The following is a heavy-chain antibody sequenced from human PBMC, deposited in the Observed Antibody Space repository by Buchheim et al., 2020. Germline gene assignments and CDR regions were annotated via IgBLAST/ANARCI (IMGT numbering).Heavy chain of an antibody. J-gene: IGHJ2*01. CDR1: GFTFSNYA. CDR2: VSANTFNT. Sequence: EVQVLESGGDLVQPGGSLRLSCAASGFTFSNYAMTWVRQAPGKGLEWVSSVSANTFNTYYADSVKGRFTISRDNSKNTLYLQMNSLRAEDAALYYCAKRGEVNTAMGHWYFELWGRGTL. D-gene: IGHD5-18*01. V-gene: IGHV3-23*01. CDR3: AKRGEVNTAMGHWYFEL.